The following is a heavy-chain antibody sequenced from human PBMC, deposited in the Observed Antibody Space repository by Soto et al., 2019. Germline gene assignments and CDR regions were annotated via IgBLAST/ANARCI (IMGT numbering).Heavy chain of an antibody. CDR2: IKQDGSEK. Sequence: EVQLVESGGGLVQPGGSLRLSCAASGFTFSSYWMSWVRQAPGKELEWVANIKQDGSEKYDVDSVKGRFTISRDNAKNSLYLEMNSLRAEDTAVYYCARQLAIRACFDPWGQGTLVSVSS. D-gene: IGHD1-1*01. CDR1: GFTFSSYW. V-gene: IGHV3-7*03. CDR3: ARQLAIRACFDP. J-gene: IGHJ5*02.